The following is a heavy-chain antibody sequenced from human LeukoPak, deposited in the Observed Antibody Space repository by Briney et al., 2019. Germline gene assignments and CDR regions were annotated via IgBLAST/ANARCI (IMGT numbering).Heavy chain of an antibody. J-gene: IGHJ6*02. D-gene: IGHD3-9*01. CDR1: GGSFSGYY. V-gene: IGHV4-59*01. Sequence: SETLSLTCAVYGGSFSGYYWSWIRQPPGKGLEWIGYIYYSGSTNYNPSLKSRVTISVDTSKNQFSLKLSSVTAADTAVYYCARDGGYFDWLTRSYYYYGMDVWGQGTTVTVSS. CDR3: ARDGGYFDWLTRSYYYYGMDV. CDR2: IYYSGST.